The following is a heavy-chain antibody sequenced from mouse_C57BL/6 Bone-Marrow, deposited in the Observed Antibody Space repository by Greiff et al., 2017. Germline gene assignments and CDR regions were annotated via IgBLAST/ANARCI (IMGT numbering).Heavy chain of an antibody. CDR3: ARGPPYGN. D-gene: IGHD2-10*02. J-gene: IGHJ2*01. V-gene: IGHV1-82*01. CDR2: IYPGDGDT. Sequence: VQLQQSGPELVKPGASVKISCKASGYAFSSSWMNWVKQRPGKGLEWIGRIYPGDGDTNYNGKFKGKATLTADKSSSTAYMQLSSLTSEDSAVYFCARGPPYGNWGQGTTLTVSS. CDR1: GYAFSSSW.